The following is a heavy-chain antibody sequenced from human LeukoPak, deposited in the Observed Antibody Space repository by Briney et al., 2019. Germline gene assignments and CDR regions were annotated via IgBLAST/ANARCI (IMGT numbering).Heavy chain of an antibody. J-gene: IGHJ3*02. V-gene: IGHV4-59*01. CDR2: IYDSGST. CDR3: AGEDYFDSSGYASWRFDI. D-gene: IGHD3-22*01. CDR1: DGSIYY. Sequence: SETLSLTCTVSDGSIYYWSWIRQRPGKGLEWIGYIYDSGSTNYNPSLKSRVAISIDTSKNQFSLELSSVTAADTAVYYCAGEDYFDSSGYASWRFDIWGQGTMVTVSS.